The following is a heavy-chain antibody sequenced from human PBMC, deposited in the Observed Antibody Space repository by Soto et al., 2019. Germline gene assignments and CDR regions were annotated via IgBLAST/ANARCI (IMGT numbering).Heavy chain of an antibody. CDR1: GSTPTELA. V-gene: IGHV1-24*01. J-gene: IGHJ5*02. D-gene: IGHD3-16*01. Sequence: QLQLVQSGAEVKKPGASVKVSCKVHGSTPTELAMHWVRQAPGKGLEWMGGFDPEEGETVSAQNFEGRVTMTEDTSTDTAYMDLSSLRSDDTAVYYCTTEGGVDGGFLFYFDLWGQGTLVAVSS. CDR3: TTEGGVDGGFLFYFDL. CDR2: FDPEEGET.